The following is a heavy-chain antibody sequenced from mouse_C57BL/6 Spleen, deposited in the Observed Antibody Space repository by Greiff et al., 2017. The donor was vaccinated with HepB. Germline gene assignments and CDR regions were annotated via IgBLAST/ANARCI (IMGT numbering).Heavy chain of an antibody. J-gene: IGHJ4*01. V-gene: IGHV5-9*01. CDR3: ARQNSNYYYAMDY. Sequence: EVQGVESGGGLVKPGGSLKLSCAASGFTFSSYTMSWVRQTPEKRLEWVATISGGGGNTYYPDSVKGRFTISRDNAKNTLYLQMSSLRSEDTALYYCARQNSNYYYAMDYWGQGTSVTVSS. D-gene: IGHD2-5*01. CDR1: GFTFSSYT. CDR2: ISGGGGNT.